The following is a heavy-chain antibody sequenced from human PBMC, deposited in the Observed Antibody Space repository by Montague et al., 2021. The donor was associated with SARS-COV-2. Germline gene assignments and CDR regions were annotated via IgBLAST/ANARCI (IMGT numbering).Heavy chain of an antibody. D-gene: IGHD1-26*01. Sequence: SETLSLTCAVYGGSSSGYYWSWIRQPPGKGLEWIGEINHSGSTNYNPSLKSRVTISIDTSKNQFSLKLSSVTAADTAVYYCARDGALRFEMLVGPRHYYYGMDVWGQGTTVTVSS. CDR2: INHSGST. CDR3: ARDGALRFEMLVGPRHYYYGMDV. CDR1: GGSSSGYY. V-gene: IGHV4-34*01. J-gene: IGHJ6*02.